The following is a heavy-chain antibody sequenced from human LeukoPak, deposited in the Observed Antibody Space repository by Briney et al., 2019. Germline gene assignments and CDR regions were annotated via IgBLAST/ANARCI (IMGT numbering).Heavy chain of an antibody. CDR3: ARGSGAYYYYYYMDV. V-gene: IGHV1-8*01. J-gene: IGHJ6*03. Sequence: ASVKVSCKASGYTFTSYDINWVRQATGQGLEWMGWMNPNSGNTGYAQKFRGRVTMTRNTSISTAYMELSSLRSEDTAVYYCARGSGAYYYYYYMDVWGKGTTVTVSS. CDR1: GYTFTSYD. D-gene: IGHD3-10*01. CDR2: MNPNSGNT.